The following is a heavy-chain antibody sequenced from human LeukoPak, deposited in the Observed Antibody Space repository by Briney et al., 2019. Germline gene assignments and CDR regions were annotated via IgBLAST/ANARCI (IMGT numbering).Heavy chain of an antibody. V-gene: IGHV3-30*03. CDR3: AREFQYYYDSSRSYYYGMDV. J-gene: IGHJ6*02. CDR1: GFTFSNYG. Sequence: GGSLRLSCAASGFTFSNYGMHWVRQAPGKGLEWVAVISYDGSNKYYADSVKGRFTISRDNSKNTLYLQMNSLRAEDTAVYYCAREFQYYYDSSRSYYYGMDVWGQGTTVTVSS. D-gene: IGHD3-22*01. CDR2: ISYDGSNK.